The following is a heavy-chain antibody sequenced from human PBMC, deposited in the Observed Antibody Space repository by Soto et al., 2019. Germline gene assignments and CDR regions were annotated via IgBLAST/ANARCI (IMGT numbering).Heavy chain of an antibody. CDR3: ARALPGGYCTNGVCYRGPTFDY. Sequence: NTSETLSLTCAFYGGSFSGYYWSWIRQPPGKGLEWIGEINHSGSTNYNPSLKSRVTISVDTSKNQFSLKLSSVTAADTAVYYCARALPGGYCTNGVCYRGPTFDYWGQGTLVTVSS. V-gene: IGHV4-34*01. J-gene: IGHJ4*02. D-gene: IGHD2-8*01. CDR2: INHSGST. CDR1: GGSFSGYY.